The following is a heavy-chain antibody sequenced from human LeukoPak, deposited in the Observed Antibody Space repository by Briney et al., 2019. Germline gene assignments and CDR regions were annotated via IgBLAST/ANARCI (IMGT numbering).Heavy chain of an antibody. CDR1: GFTFSSYS. Sequence: GGSLRLSCAASGFTFSSYSMNWVRQAPGKGLEWVSSISSSSSYIYYADSVKGRFTISRDNAKNSLYLQMNRLRAEDTAVYYCARDLNGSGSHYWGQGTLVTVSS. V-gene: IGHV3-21*01. J-gene: IGHJ4*02. D-gene: IGHD3-10*01. CDR3: ARDLNGSGSHY. CDR2: ISSSSSYI.